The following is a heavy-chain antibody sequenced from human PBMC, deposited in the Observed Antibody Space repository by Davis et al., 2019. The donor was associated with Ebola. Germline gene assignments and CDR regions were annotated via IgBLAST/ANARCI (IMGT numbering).Heavy chain of an antibody. Sequence: ASVKVSCKASGYTFSDYYMHWMRQAPGQGLEWMGWINPKSGGTNYAQKLQGRVTMTRDTSISTAYMELSRLRSDDTAVYYCARVKGITMIVVVPGAFDIWGQGTMVIVSS. D-gene: IGHD3-22*01. CDR1: GYTFSDYY. J-gene: IGHJ3*02. CDR2: INPKSGGT. CDR3: ARVKGITMIVVVPGAFDI. V-gene: IGHV1-2*02.